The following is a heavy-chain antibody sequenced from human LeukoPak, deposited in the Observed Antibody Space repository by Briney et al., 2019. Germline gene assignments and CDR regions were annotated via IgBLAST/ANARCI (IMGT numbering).Heavy chain of an antibody. CDR2: IGGSGVNA. CDR3: ARVYSSGWYYFDY. Sequence: QSGGSLRLSCAASGFTFSNYAMTWVRQAPGKGLEWVSVIGGSGVNAYYADSVKGRFTISRDNAKNSLYLQMNSLRAEGTALYHCARVYSSGWYYFDYWGQGTLVTVSS. J-gene: IGHJ4*02. V-gene: IGHV3-23*01. D-gene: IGHD6-19*01. CDR1: GFTFSNYA.